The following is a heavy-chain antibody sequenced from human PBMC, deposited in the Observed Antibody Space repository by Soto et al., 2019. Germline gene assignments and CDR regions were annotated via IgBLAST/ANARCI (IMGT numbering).Heavy chain of an antibody. V-gene: IGHV4-31*03. Sequence: QVQLQESGPGLVKPSQTLSLTCTVSGGSISSGGYYWSWIRQHPGKGLEWIGYIYYSGSTYYNPSLKSRVTTSVDTSKNQFSLNLSSVTAADTDVYYCARGEVATTFDYWGQGTLVTVSS. J-gene: IGHJ4*02. CDR3: ARGEVATTFDY. CDR1: GGSISSGGYY. CDR2: IYYSGST. D-gene: IGHD5-12*01.